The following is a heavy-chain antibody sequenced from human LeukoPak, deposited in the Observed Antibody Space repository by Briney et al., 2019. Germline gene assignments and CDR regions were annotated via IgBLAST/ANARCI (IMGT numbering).Heavy chain of an antibody. CDR1: GLNVSSNY. D-gene: IGHD6-13*01. V-gene: IGHV3-66*02. CDR2: IYGGDAA. Sequence: GGSLRLSCAASGLNVSSNYMTWIRQAPGKGLEWVSLIYGGDAAYYAESVRGRFIISRDSLKNTLFLQMNSLRVEDTAVYYCVTSTGQQFIPYDYWGQGTHVTVSS. J-gene: IGHJ4*02. CDR3: VTSTGQQFIPYDY.